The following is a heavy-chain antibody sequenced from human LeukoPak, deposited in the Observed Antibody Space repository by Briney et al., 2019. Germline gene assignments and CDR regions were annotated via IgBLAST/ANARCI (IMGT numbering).Heavy chain of an antibody. J-gene: IGHJ5*02. CDR3: ARSRAFNSGAFDP. D-gene: IGHD1-26*01. CDR2: IYNGVNT. CDR1: GASFSSASY. V-gene: IGHV4-61*01. Sequence: SETLSLTCTVSGASFSSASYWTWIRPPPGKGVEWIAHIYNGVNTNYNPSLKRRVTISVDTSKNQFSLRLNSVTAADTAVYYCARSRAFNSGAFDPWGQGRLVTVSS.